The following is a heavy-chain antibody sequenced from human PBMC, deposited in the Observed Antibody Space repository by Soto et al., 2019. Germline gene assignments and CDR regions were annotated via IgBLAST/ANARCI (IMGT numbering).Heavy chain of an antibody. V-gene: IGHV4-31*03. D-gene: IGHD3-22*01. CDR2: IYYSGST. J-gene: IGHJ4*02. CDR3: ARVGYDSSGYYFFSPGVIND. Sequence: SETLSLTCTVSGGSISSGGHYWSWIRQHPGKGLEWIGYIYYSGSTYYNPSLKSRVTISVDTSKNQFSLKLSSVTAADTAVYYCARVGYDSSGYYFFSPGVINDWGQGTLVTVSS. CDR1: GGSISSGGHY.